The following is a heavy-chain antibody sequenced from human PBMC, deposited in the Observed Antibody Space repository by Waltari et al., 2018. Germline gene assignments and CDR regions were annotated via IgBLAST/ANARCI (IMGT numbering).Heavy chain of an antibody. CDR3: ARDTPGDGIDY. D-gene: IGHD7-27*01. CDR2: VNSDGSSS. CDR1: GFPFSNYW. J-gene: IGHJ4*02. Sequence: EVELVESGGGLVQPGGSLRLPCAASGFPFSNYWMHWVRQVPGKGLIWVSHVNSDGSSSSYAESAKGRFTISRDNAKSTLYLQMNSLRVEDTAVYYCARDTPGDGIDYWGQGTLVTVSS. V-gene: IGHV3-74*01.